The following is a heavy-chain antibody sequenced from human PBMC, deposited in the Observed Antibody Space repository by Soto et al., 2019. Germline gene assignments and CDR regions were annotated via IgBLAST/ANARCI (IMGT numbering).Heavy chain of an antibody. D-gene: IGHD6-19*01. J-gene: IGHJ4*02. CDR2: INGDGGGT. V-gene: IGHV3-74*01. CDR3: ARGFQQWLASDY. Sequence: LRLSCAASGFTFSSYWMHWVRQAPGKGLVWVSRINGDGGGTFYADSVKGRFTISRDNAKNTLHLQMNSLRAEDTAVYYCARGFQQWLASDYWGQGTLVTVLL. CDR1: GFTFSSYW.